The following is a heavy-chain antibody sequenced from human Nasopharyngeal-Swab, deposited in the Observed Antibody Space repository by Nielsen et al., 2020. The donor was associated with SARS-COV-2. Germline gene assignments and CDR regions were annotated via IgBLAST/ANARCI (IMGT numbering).Heavy chain of an antibody. J-gene: IGHJ3*02. V-gene: IGHV3-49*02. CDR3: TREGQRTAFDI. CDR2: IRSKAYGGTT. Sequence: VRQMPGKGLAWVGFIRSKAYGGTTEYAASVKGRFTISRDDSKSIAYLQMNSLKTEDTAVYYCTREGQRTAFDIWGQGTMVTVSS.